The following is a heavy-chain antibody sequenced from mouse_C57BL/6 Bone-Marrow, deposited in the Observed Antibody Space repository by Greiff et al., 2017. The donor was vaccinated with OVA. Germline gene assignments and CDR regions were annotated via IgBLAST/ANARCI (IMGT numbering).Heavy chain of an antibody. CDR3: TTRSSCFAY. CDR1: GFNIKDYY. V-gene: IGHV14-1*01. CDR2: IDPEDGDT. J-gene: IGHJ3*01. D-gene: IGHD1-1*01. Sequence: VQLQQSGAELVRPGASVKLSCTASGFNIKDYYMHWVKQRPEQGLEWIGRIDPEDGDTEYAPKFQGKATMTADTSSNTAYLQLSSLTSDDAAVYYCTTRSSCFAYWGQGTLVTVSA.